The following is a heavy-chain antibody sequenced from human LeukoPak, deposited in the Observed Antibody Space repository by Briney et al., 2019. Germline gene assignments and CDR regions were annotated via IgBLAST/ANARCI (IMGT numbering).Heavy chain of an antibody. V-gene: IGHV4-34*01. D-gene: IGHD3-10*01. CDR3: ARQPWGIRGVQRRGWFDP. J-gene: IGHJ5*02. CDR1: GGSFSGYY. CDR2: INHSGST. Sequence: PSETLSLTCAVYGGSFSGYYWSWIRQPPGKGLEWIGEINHSGSTNYNPSLKSRISISVDTSKNQFSLKLSSVTAADTAAYYCARQPWGIRGVQRRGWFDPWGQGTLVTVSS.